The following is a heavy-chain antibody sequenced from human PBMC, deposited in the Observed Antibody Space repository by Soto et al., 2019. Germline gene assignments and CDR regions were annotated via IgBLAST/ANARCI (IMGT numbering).Heavy chain of an antibody. V-gene: IGHV3-23*01. CDR1: GPTCGTYA. J-gene: IGHJ3*02. Sequence: PGGSLILSCAASGPTCGTYAMSWVRQAPGQGLEWVSSISSSGGDRYYADSVKGRFTISRDNSKNTLYLQMNSLRAEDTAVYYCAKDQDGNDALDIWGQGTMVTVS. D-gene: IGHD1-26*01. CDR3: AKDQDGNDALDI. CDR2: ISSSGGDR.